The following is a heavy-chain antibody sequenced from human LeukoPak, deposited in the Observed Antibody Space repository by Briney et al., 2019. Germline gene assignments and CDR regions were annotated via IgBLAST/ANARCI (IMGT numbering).Heavy chain of an antibody. Sequence: GGSLRLSCAASGCVFSSYWMTWVRQAPGKGLEWVASINEGGSGKYYVDSVKGRFTISRDNAQKSLYLEMHSLRAGDTAVYYCARAVTSTEGYWGQGALVTVSS. V-gene: IGHV3-7*03. CDR2: INEGGSGK. CDR1: GCVFSSYW. CDR3: ARAVTSTEGY. D-gene: IGHD4-17*01. J-gene: IGHJ4*02.